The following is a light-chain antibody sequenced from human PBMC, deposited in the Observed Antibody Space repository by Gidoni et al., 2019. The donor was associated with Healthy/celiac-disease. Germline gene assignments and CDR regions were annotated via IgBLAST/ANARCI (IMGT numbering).Light chain of an antibody. V-gene: IGKV1-6*01. CDR1: QGSRND. CDR3: LQDYNYPRT. J-gene: IGKJ1*01. CDR2: AAS. Sequence: AIQMTQSLSSLSASVGDRVTITCRASQGSRNDLGWYQQKPGKSPKLLIYAASSLQSGVPSRFSGSGSGTDFTLTISSLEPEDVGTYYCLQDYNYPRTFGQGTKVEIK.